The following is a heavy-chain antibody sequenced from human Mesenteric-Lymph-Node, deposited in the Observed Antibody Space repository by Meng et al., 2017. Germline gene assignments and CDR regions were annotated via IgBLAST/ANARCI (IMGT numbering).Heavy chain of an antibody. V-gene: IGHV4-4*02. J-gene: IGHJ4*02. CDR2: IYPTGTT. Sequence: QVQVQESGPGLVTPLGTLSLTCVVSGVSVSGDTWWSWVRQSPGKGLECIGEIYPTGTTQYNPSLDSRATISVDKAKNQISLKLTSVTAADTAVYFCAKDNSGWQHTDYWGQGILVTVSS. D-gene: IGHD6-19*01. CDR1: GVSVSGDTW. CDR3: AKDNSGWQHTDY.